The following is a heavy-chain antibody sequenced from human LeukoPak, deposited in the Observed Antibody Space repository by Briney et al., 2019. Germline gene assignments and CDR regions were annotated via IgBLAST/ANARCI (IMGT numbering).Heavy chain of an antibody. CDR3: ARWGNDYSQFDS. CDR1: GFTFNNYA. J-gene: IGHJ4*02. CDR2: VSGSGDNT. V-gene: IGHV3-23*01. Sequence: GGSLRLSCAASGFTFNNYAMTWVRQAPGKGLEWVSVVSGSGDNTNYADSVKGRFTIPRDNSKNTLFLQMNSLRTEDTAVYFCARWGNDYSQFDSWGQGTLVTVS. D-gene: IGHD4-11*01.